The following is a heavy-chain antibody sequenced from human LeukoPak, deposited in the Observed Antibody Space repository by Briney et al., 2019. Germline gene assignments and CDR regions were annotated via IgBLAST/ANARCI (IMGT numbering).Heavy chain of an antibody. CDR2: ISGSGDTT. V-gene: IGHV3-23*01. J-gene: IGHJ4*02. D-gene: IGHD5-18*01. CDR1: GFTFSSYA. CDR3: ATRYGYFAS. Sequence: GGSLRLSCAASGFTFSSYAMSWVRQAPGKGLEWVSAISGSGDTTHYADSVKGRFTISRDIPKNTLYLLMNSLRAEDTAVYYCATRYGYFASWGQGTLVTVSS.